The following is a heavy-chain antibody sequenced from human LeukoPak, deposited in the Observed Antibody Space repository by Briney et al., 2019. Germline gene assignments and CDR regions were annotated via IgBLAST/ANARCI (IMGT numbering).Heavy chain of an antibody. J-gene: IGHJ2*01. CDR1: GFTFSSYA. D-gene: IGHD7-27*01. Sequence: GGSLRLSCAASGFTFSSYAMHWVRQAPGKGLEWVAVISYDGSKKEYADSLKGRFTISRDDSKNTLYLQMNSPRDEDTAVYYCVRDFHVQLGIHWFFDLWGRGTLVTVSS. CDR3: VRDFHVQLGIHWFFDL. V-gene: IGHV3-33*01. CDR2: ISYDGSKK.